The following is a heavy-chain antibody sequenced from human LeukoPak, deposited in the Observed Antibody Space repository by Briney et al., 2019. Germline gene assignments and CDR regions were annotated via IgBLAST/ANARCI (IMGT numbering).Heavy chain of an antibody. CDR3: AGGGSTGDYFDY. CDR1: GGSISSSSYY. V-gene: IGHV4-39*07. Sequence: PSETLSLTCTVSGGSISSSSYYWGWIRQPPGKGLEWIGSIYYSGSTYYNPSLKSRVTISVDTSKNQFSLKLSSVTAADTAVYYCAGGGSTGDYFDYWGQGTLVTVSS. D-gene: IGHD7-27*01. CDR2: IYYSGST. J-gene: IGHJ4*02.